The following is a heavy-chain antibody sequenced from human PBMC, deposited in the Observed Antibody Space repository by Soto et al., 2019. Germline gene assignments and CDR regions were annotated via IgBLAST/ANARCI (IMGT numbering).Heavy chain of an antibody. CDR1: GFSLSTRGVG. Sequence: QITLKESGPTLVKPTQTLTLTCTFSGFSLSTRGVGVGWIRQPPGKALEWLAIIYWDDDRRYSPSLKSRLTIPKDTPKTQVVLTMPNMDPVDTATYSCAHKGGGDRILDYWGQGTLVTVSS. CDR2: IYWDDDR. CDR3: AHKGGGDRILDY. J-gene: IGHJ4*02. V-gene: IGHV2-5*02. D-gene: IGHD3-16*01.